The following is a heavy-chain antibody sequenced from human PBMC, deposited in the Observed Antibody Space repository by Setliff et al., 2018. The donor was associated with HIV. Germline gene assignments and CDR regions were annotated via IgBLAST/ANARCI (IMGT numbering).Heavy chain of an antibody. CDR1: GGSFSGYY. D-gene: IGHD3-10*01. V-gene: IGHV4-34*01. CDR2: INHSGST. Sequence: TSETLSLTCAVYGGSFSGYYWSWIRQPPGKGLEWIGEINHSGSTNYNPSLKSRVTISVDTSKNQFSLKLNSVTAADTAVYYCARRSGSYHHGFDYWGQGTLVTVSS. J-gene: IGHJ4*02. CDR3: ARRSGSYHHGFDY.